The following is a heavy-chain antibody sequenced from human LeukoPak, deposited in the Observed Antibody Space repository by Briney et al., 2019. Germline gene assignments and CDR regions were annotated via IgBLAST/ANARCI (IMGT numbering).Heavy chain of an antibody. CDR2: IFPGDSYT. CDR3: VRLYDFDSSGYYSGDY. J-gene: IGHJ4*02. Sequence: GESLKISCKTSGYSFSNYWIGWVRQMPGKGLEWMGIIFPGDSYTKYSPSFQGQVTISVDKSISTAYLQWSSLKASDTAMYYCVRLYDFDSSGYYSGDYWGQGTPVTVSS. V-gene: IGHV5-51*01. D-gene: IGHD3-22*01. CDR1: GYSFSNYW.